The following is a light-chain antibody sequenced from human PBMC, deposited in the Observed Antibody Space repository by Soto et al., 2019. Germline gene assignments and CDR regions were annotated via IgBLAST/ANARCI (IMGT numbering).Light chain of an antibody. CDR3: HQYNSYTWT. V-gene: IGKV1-9*01. J-gene: IGKJ1*01. CDR2: AAS. Sequence: DIQLTQSPSFLSASVGDRVTITCRASQGISSYLAWYQQRPGKAPKLLIYAASTLQSGVPSRFSGSGSGTEFTLTISSLQPEDFATYYCHQYNSYTWTFGQGTKVEIK. CDR1: QGISSY.